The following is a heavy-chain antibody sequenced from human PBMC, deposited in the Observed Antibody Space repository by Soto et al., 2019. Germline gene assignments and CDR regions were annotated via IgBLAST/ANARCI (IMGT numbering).Heavy chain of an antibody. J-gene: IGHJ4*02. D-gene: IGHD6-19*01. Sequence: TSDTLSLICSISGDSINSYYCSWVRQYAERGLEWLGRIETGGSTNYNYSPSLSSRVTMSLDTAKNQFSLRLSSVTAADSAVYFCAREGFNSGINSWGRGTLVTVSS. CDR3: AREGFNSGINS. CDR1: GDSINSYY. V-gene: IGHV4-4*07. CDR2: IETGGST.